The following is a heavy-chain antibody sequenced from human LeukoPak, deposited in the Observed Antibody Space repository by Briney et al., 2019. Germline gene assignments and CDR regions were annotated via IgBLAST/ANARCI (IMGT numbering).Heavy chain of an antibody. Sequence: GESLKISCKGSGYSFTSYWIGRVRQLPGKGLEWMGIIYPGDSDTRYSPSFQGQVTFSADKSISTAYPQWSSLKASDTAMYYCARLDSRYPDPWGQGTLGTVSS. CDR3: ARLDSRYPDP. CDR1: GYSFTSYW. V-gene: IGHV5-51*01. D-gene: IGHD2-2*02. J-gene: IGHJ5*02. CDR2: IYPGDSDT.